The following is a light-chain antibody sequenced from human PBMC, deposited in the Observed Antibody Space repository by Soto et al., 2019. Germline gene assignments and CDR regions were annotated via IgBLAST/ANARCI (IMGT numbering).Light chain of an antibody. CDR1: QSVSSY. CDR2: DAS. Sequence: EIVLTQSPATLSLSPGERATLSCRASQSVSSYLAWYQHKTGQAPRLLIYDASNRASGIPARFSGSGSGTDFTLTISSLEPEDFAIYYCQQRANWPITFGQGTRLEIK. V-gene: IGKV3-11*01. CDR3: QQRANWPIT. J-gene: IGKJ5*01.